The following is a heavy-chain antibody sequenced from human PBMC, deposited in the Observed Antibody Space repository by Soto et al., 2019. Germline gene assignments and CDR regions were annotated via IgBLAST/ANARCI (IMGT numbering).Heavy chain of an antibody. V-gene: IGHV2-5*02. Sequence: ITLKESGPTLVKPTQPLTLTCTFSGFSLNTGGVGVGWVRQSRGKAMEWLALIYWDDDERYRPSLRSRLNITKDTINNQVVLTMTNMDPEDTATYYCVRNWRYYGGDYYYGMDAWGQGTTVTVSS. CDR1: GFSLNTGGVG. CDR2: IYWDDDE. CDR3: VRNWRYYGGDYYYGMDA. D-gene: IGHD3-10*01. J-gene: IGHJ6*02.